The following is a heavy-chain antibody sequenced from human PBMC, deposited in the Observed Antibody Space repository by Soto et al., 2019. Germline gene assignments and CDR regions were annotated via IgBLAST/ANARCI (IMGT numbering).Heavy chain of an antibody. J-gene: IGHJ4*02. CDR1: GGSISSSNW. D-gene: IGHD1-1*01. CDR2: IYHSGST. Sequence: QVQLQESGPGLVKPSGTLSLTCAVSGGSISSSNWLSWGRQPPGNGLEWIGEIYHSGSTNYNPSLKSRVTISVDKSKTQFSLSLSSVTASDTAGYYCASKALQLDKYYFDYWGQGTLVTVSS. V-gene: IGHV4-4*02. CDR3: ASKALQLDKYYFDY.